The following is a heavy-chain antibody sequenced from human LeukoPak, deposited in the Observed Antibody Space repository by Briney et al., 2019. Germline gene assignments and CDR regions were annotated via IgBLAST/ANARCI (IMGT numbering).Heavy chain of an antibody. CDR3: ARDLNWETY. CDR2: IKQDGSEK. CDR1: GFTFRSYW. J-gene: IGHJ4*02. V-gene: IGHV3-7*01. Sequence: GGSLRLSCEASGFTFRSYWMTWVRQAPGKGLEWVATIKQDGSEKIYVDSVKGRFTISRDNAQKSLYLQMKSLRAEDTAVYYCARDLNWETYWGQGTLVSVSS. D-gene: IGHD7-27*01.